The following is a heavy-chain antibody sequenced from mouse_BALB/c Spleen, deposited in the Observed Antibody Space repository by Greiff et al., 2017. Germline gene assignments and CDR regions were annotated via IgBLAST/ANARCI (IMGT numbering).Heavy chain of an antibody. CDR2: SRNKANDYTT. Sequence: EVKLVESGGGLVQPGGSLRLSCATSGFTFSDFYMEWVRQPPGKRLEWIAASRNKANDYTTEYSASVKGRFIVSRDTSQSILYLQMNALRAEDTAIYYCARDRTTVVATDAMDYWGQGTSVTVSS. J-gene: IGHJ4*01. CDR1: GFTFSDFY. CDR3: ARDRTTVVATDAMDY. V-gene: IGHV7-1*02. D-gene: IGHD1-1*01.